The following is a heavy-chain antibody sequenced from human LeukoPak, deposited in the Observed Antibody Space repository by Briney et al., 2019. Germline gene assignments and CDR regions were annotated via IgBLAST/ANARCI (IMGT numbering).Heavy chain of an antibody. CDR2: INHSGST. V-gene: IGHV4-34*01. J-gene: IGHJ4*02. CDR1: GGSFSGYY. D-gene: IGHD3-22*01. Sequence: TSETLSLTCAVYGGSFSGYYWSWIRQPPGKGLEWIGEINHSGSTNYNPSLKSRVTISVDTSKNQFSLKLSSVTAADTAVYYCARQGYDSSGYHPFDYWGQGTLVTVSS. CDR3: ARQGYDSSGYHPFDY.